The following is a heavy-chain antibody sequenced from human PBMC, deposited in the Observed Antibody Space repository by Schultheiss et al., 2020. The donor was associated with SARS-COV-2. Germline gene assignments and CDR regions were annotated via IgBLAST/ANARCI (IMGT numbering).Heavy chain of an antibody. V-gene: IGHV3-30*02. J-gene: IGHJ4*02. CDR1: GFTFSSYG. CDR2: IRYDGSNK. CDR3: AKTLARAVAGTFDY. Sequence: GGSLRLSCAASGFTFSSYGMHWVRQAPGKGLEWVAFIRYDGSNKYYADSVKGRFTISRDNSKNTLYLQMNSLRAEDTAVYYCAKTLARAVAGTFDYWGQGTLVTVSS. D-gene: IGHD6-19*01.